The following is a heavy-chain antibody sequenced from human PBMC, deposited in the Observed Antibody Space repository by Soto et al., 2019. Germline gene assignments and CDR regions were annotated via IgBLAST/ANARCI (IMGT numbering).Heavy chain of an antibody. J-gene: IGHJ6*02. Sequence: QVQLVESGGGVVQPGRSLRLSCAASGFTFSTYGMHWVRQAPGKGLEWVAVIWYDGSNKYYADSVKGRFTISRDNSKNTLYLQMNSLRAEDTAVYYCASEYCSGGTCYYYGMDVWVQGTTVTVSS. CDR3: ASEYCSGGTCYYYGMDV. V-gene: IGHV3-33*01. CDR2: IWYDGSNK. CDR1: GFTFSTYG. D-gene: IGHD2-15*01.